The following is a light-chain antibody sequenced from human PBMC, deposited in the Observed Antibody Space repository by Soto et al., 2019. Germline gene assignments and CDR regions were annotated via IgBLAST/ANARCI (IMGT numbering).Light chain of an antibody. CDR1: SSDVGGYNY. V-gene: IGLV2-8*01. J-gene: IGLJ3*02. CDR3: SSYGGSNNYWV. CDR2: GVT. Sequence: QSALTQPPSASGSPGQSVTISCTGTSSDVGGYNYVSWYQQHPGKAPKLIIYGVTKRPSGVPNRFSGSKSGNTASLTVSGLQAEDEADYYCSSYGGSNNYWVFGGGTKVTVL.